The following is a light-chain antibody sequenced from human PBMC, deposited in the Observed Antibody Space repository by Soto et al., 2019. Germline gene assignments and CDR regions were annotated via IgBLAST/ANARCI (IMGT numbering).Light chain of an antibody. CDR2: GAS. J-gene: IGKJ1*01. CDR3: QQYGGSPRT. V-gene: IGKV3-20*01. CDR1: QSVTKS. Sequence: EIVWTQSPGTLSLSPEERATLSCSSSQSVTKSLAWYQQKPGQAPRLLIYGASSRATGIPDRFSGSGSGTDFTLTISRLEPEDFAVYYCQQYGGSPRTFGQGTKVDIK.